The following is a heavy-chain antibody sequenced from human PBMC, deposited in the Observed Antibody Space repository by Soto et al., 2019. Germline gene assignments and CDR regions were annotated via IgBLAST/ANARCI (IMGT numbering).Heavy chain of an antibody. CDR1: GGSISSSSYY. CDR3: ARHGGKWPYYYDSSPHDGAFDI. J-gene: IGHJ3*02. Sequence: SETLSLTCTVSGGSISSSSYYWGWIRQPPGKGLEWIGSIYYSGSTYYNPSLKSRVTISVDTSKNQFSLKLSSVTAADTAVYYCARHGGKWPYYYDSSPHDGAFDIWGQGTMVTVSS. V-gene: IGHV4-39*01. D-gene: IGHD3-22*01. CDR2: IYYSGST.